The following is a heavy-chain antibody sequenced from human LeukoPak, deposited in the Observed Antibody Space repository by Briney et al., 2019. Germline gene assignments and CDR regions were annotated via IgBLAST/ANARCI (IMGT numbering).Heavy chain of an antibody. D-gene: IGHD6-19*01. CDR3: ARGQQWLEAFDY. CDR2: INPNSGVT. V-gene: IGHV1-2*02. J-gene: IGHJ4*02. Sequence: GASVTVSCKASGYTFTGYYIHWVRQAPGQGLEWMGWINPNSGVTHYPQKFQGRVTMTRDTSIRTAYMEVSSLRSDDTAVYYCARGQQWLEAFDYWGLGTLVTVSS. CDR1: GYTFTGYY.